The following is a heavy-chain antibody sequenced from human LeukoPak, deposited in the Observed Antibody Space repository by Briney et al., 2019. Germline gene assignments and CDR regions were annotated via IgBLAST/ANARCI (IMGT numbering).Heavy chain of an antibody. CDR3: ARYDYGDYLDY. CDR1: GFTFSSYA. CDR2: ISNSGGST. J-gene: IGHJ4*02. Sequence: SGGSLRLSCAASGFTFSSYAMSWVRQAPGKGLEWVSGISNSGGSTYYADSVKGRFTISRDNSKNTLYLQMNSLRAEDTAVYYCARYDYGDYLDYWGQGTLVTVSS. D-gene: IGHD4-17*01. V-gene: IGHV3-23*01.